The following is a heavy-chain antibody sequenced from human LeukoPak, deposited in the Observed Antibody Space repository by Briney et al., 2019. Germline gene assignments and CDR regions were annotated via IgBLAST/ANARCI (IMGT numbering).Heavy chain of an antibody. CDR2: INHSGST. D-gene: IGHD3-10*01. CDR3: ARDGIGSWFGDARGPNWFDP. J-gene: IGHJ5*02. CDR1: GGSISSSSYY. Sequence: SETLSLTCTVSGGSISSSSYYWGWIRQPPGKGLEWIGEINHSGSTNYNPSLKSRVTISVDTSKNQFSLKLSSVIAADTAVYYCARDGIGSWFGDARGPNWFDPWGQGTLVTVSS. V-gene: IGHV4-39*07.